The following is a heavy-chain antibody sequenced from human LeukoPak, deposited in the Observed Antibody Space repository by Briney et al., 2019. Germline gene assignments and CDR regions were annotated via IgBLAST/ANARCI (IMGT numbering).Heavy chain of an antibody. CDR1: GGSISTYY. V-gene: IGHV4-4*07. Sequence: SETLSLTCTVSGGSISTYYWSWIRQPPGKGLEWIGRIYTSGSTNYNPSLKSRVTISVDTSKNQFSLKLSSVTAADTAVYYCARAALRQTYSSSWYPMAVYNWFDPWGQGTLVTVSS. CDR3: ARAALRQTYSSSWYPMAVYNWFDP. CDR2: IYTSGST. D-gene: IGHD6-13*01. J-gene: IGHJ5*02.